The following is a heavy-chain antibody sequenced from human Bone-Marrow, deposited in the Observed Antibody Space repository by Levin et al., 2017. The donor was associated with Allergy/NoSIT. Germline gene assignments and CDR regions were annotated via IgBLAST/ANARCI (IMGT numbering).Heavy chain of an antibody. V-gene: IGHV4-30-4*01. CDR3: ARLSTRWFDP. D-gene: IGHD5/OR15-5a*01. J-gene: IGHJ5*02. Sequence: SQTLSLTCTVSGDFIRSGDYYWSWLRQPPGKGLELIGYIYYIGNTHYSPSLKSRLSMSVDTSKNEFSLKLSSVTAADTAVYYCARLSTRWFDPWGQGIAVTVSS. CDR1: GDFIRSGDYY. CDR2: IYYIGNT.